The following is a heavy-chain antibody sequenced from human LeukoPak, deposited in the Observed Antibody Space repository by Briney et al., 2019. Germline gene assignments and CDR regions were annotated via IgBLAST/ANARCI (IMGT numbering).Heavy chain of an antibody. Sequence: GGSLRLSCAASGFTVSSTYVTWVRQAPGKGLEWVSIIYSGGSTYYADSVKGRFTISRDNSKNTLYLQMNSLRAEDTAVYYCATSGGNSLASDYWGQGTLVTVSS. V-gene: IGHV3-66*01. CDR1: GFTVSSTY. J-gene: IGHJ4*02. CDR2: IYSGGST. CDR3: ATSGGNSLASDY. D-gene: IGHD4-23*01.